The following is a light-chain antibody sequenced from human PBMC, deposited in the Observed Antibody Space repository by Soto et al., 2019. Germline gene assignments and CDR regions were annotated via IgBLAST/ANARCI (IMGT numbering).Light chain of an antibody. CDR2: DDS. J-gene: IGLJ2*01. CDR1: NIGSKS. CDR3: QVWDSGSAHPDVV. V-gene: IGLV3-21*02. Sequence: SYELTQPPSVSVAPGQTARITCEGDNIGSKSVHWYQQKPSQAPVLVVFDDSARPSGISERFSGSNSGNTATLTISRVEAGDEADYYCQVWDSGSAHPDVVFGGGTKLTVL.